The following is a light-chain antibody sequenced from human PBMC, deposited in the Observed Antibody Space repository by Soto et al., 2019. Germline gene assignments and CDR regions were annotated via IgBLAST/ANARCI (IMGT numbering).Light chain of an antibody. Sequence: EIVFTQSPGTLSLSPGKRATLSCRASQSVSSSYLAWYQQKPGQTTRLLLHGVSSRATGIPDRFSGSGSGTDFTLTVSRLEPEDFAVYCCQQYGSSPPITFGQGTRLEIK. CDR1: QSVSSSY. CDR3: QQYGSSPPIT. CDR2: GVS. V-gene: IGKV3-20*01. J-gene: IGKJ5*01.